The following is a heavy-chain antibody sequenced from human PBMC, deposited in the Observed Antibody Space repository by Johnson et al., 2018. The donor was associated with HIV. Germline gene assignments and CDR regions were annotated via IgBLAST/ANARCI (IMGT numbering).Heavy chain of an antibody. Sequence: QVQLVESGGGVVQPGRSLRLSCAASGFTFSSYAMHWVRQAPGKGLEWVAVISYDGSNKYYADSVKGRFTISRDNSKNTLYLQMNTLRAEDTALYYCAREMGITMVLGVILLGAFDIWGQGTMVTVSS. CDR1: GFTFSSYA. J-gene: IGHJ3*02. CDR3: AREMGITMVLGVILLGAFDI. V-gene: IGHV3-30-3*01. CDR2: ISYDGSNK. D-gene: IGHD3-10*01.